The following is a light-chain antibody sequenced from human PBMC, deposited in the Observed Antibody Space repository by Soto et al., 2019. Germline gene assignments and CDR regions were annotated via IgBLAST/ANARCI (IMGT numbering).Light chain of an antibody. CDR3: QQYGSSPPT. CDR2: GAS. J-gene: IGKJ1*01. V-gene: IGKV3-20*01. CDR1: QSVSTNY. Sequence: EIVLTQSPGTLSLSPGERATLSCRASQSVSTNYLAWYQRKPGQAPRLLIYGASSRVTDIPARFSGSGSGTDFTLTITRLRPEDFAVYYCQQYGSSPPTFGQGTKVEIK.